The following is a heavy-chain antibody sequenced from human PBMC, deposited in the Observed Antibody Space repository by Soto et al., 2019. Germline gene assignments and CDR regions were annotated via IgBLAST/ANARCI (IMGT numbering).Heavy chain of an antibody. CDR1: GGTFSSYA. CDR2: IIPIFGAA. Sequence: ASVKVSCKASGGTFSSYAISWVRQAPGQGLEWMGGIIPIFGAANYAQKFQGRVTITADESTSTAYMELSSLRSKDTAVYYCAREGYCSGGSCSDPWGQGTLVTVSS. D-gene: IGHD2-15*01. CDR3: AREGYCSGGSCSDP. V-gene: IGHV1-69*13. J-gene: IGHJ5*02.